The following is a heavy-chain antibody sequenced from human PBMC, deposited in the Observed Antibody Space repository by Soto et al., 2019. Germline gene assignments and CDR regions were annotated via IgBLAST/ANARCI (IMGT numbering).Heavy chain of an antibody. CDR3: ATERGGYCSGGSCYFGGANAFDI. V-gene: IGHV1-24*01. CDR2: FDPEDGET. D-gene: IGHD2-15*01. CDR1: GYTLTELS. J-gene: IGHJ3*02. Sequence: ASVKVSCKVSGYTLTELSMHCVRQAPGKGLEWMGGFDPEDGETIYAQKFQGRVTMTEDTSTDTAYMELSSLRSEDTAVYYCATERGGYCSGGSCYFGGANAFDIWGQGTMVTVSS.